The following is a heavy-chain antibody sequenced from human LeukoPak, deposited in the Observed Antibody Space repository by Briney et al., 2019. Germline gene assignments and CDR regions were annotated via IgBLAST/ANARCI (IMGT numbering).Heavy chain of an antibody. CDR1: GGSISSYY. Sequence: PSETLSLTCTVSGGSISSYYRSWIRQPPGKGLEWIGYIYYSGSTNYNPSLKSRVTISVDTSKNQFSLKLSSVTAADTAVYYCAGGVTIFGGTPLFADGGRGPLVTVSS. CDR2: IYYSGST. V-gene: IGHV4-59*01. CDR3: AGGVTIFGGTPLFAD. J-gene: IGHJ4*02. D-gene: IGHD3-3*01.